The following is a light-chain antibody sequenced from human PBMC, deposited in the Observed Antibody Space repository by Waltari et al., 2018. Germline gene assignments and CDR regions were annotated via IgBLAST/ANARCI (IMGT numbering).Light chain of an antibody. V-gene: IGKV1-39*01. J-gene: IGKJ3*01. Sequence: DIQMTQSPSSLSASVGVRVTITCRASQSISSYLNWYQQKPGKAPKLLIYGASSLRGGAPSRFSGSRSGTDFTLTISSLQPEDFASYYCQQTYSSPLTFGPGTKLDIK. CDR3: QQTYSSPLT. CDR2: GAS. CDR1: QSISSY.